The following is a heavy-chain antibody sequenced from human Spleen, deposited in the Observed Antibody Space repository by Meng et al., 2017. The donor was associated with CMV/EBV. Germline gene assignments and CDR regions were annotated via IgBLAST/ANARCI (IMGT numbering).Heavy chain of an antibody. Sequence: ASVKVSCKASGYTFTSYDINWVRQAPGQGLEWMGWVSPNSGDAGYAEKFQGRVTMTRDTSIRTTYMQLSSLRSEDTAMYYCARGHYYYGVDVWGQGTTVTVSS. CDR3: ARGHYYYGVDV. V-gene: IGHV1-8*01. J-gene: IGHJ6*02. CDR1: GYTFTSYD. CDR2: VSPNSGDA.